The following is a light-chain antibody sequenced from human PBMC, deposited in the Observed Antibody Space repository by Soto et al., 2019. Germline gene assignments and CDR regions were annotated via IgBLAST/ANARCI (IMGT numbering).Light chain of an antibody. CDR1: SSNIGAGYD. CDR3: QSYDTSLSVV. Sequence: QSVLTQPPSVSGAPGQRVTISCTGSSSNIGAGYDVHWYQQLPGTAPKLLMYANSNRPSGVPVRFSGSKSGTSASLAITGLQAEDEADYYCQSYDTSLSVVFGGGTKLTVL. V-gene: IGLV1-40*01. CDR2: ANS. J-gene: IGLJ2*01.